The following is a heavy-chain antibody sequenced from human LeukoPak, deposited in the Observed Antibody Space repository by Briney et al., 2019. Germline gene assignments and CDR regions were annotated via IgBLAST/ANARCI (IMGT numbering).Heavy chain of an antibody. Sequence: SETLSLTCTVSGGSISSSSYYWGWIRQPPGKGLEWIGSIYYSGSTYYNPSLKSRVTISVDTSKNQFSLKLSSVTAADTAVYYCARDGYPTYHPLAAAAPWDYWGQGTLVTVSS. V-gene: IGHV4-39*07. CDR2: IYYSGST. CDR3: ARDGYPTYHPLAAAAPWDY. CDR1: GGSISSSSYY. D-gene: IGHD6-13*01. J-gene: IGHJ4*02.